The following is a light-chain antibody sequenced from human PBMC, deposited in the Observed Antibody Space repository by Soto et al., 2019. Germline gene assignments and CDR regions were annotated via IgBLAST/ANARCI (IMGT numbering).Light chain of an antibody. J-gene: IGKJ2*01. CDR3: QQYNGF. CDR2: DAS. CDR1: QSIGTW. Sequence: DLQMTQSPSTLSASVGDRVTITCRASQSIGTWLAWFQQKPGKAPKALIYDASRLESGVPSRFSGSGSGTEITLTISSLHPDDFATYYCQQYNGFFGQGTKLEIK. V-gene: IGKV1-5*01.